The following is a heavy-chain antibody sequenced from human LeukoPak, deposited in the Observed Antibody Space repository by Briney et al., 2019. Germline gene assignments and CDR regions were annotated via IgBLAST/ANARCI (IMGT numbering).Heavy chain of an antibody. CDR3: ARDKHVVEVGGATKRYIDY. CDR2: ISAYNGNT. J-gene: IGHJ4*02. V-gene: IGHV1-18*01. Sequence: GASVKVSCKASGYTFTSYGISWVRQAPGQGLEWMGWISAYNGNTNYAQKLQGRVTMTTDTSTSTAYMELRSLRSDDTAVYYCARDKHVVEVGGATKRYIDYWGQGTLVTVSS. CDR1: GYTFTSYG. D-gene: IGHD1-26*01.